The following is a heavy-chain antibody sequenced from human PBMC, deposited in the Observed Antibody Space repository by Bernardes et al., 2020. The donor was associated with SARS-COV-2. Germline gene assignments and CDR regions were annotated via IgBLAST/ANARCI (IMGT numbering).Heavy chain of an antibody. CDR1: GFTFRDYT. D-gene: IGHD4-17*01. J-gene: IGHJ5*01. Sequence: GGSLRLSCAASGFTFRDYTMHWVRQAPGKGLEWVAVIWHDGSREYYVVSVKGRFAISRDNSNNTLYLQMNNLRVEDTALYRCATEDGEWLESWGQGTLVTVSS. V-gene: IGHV3-33*01. CDR3: ATEDGEWLES. CDR2: IWHDGSRE.